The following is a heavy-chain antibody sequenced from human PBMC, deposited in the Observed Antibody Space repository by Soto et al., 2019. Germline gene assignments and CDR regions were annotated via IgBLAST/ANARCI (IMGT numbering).Heavy chain of an antibody. CDR1: GFTFSSYW. CDR3: ARRYGSGSYQPYNWFDP. CDR2: INSDGSST. Sequence: GSLRLSCAASGFTFSSYWMHWVRQAPGKGLVWVSRINSDGSSTSYADSVKGRFTISRDNAKNTLYLQMNSLRAEDTAVYYCARRYGSGSYQPYNWFDPWGQGTLVTVSS. D-gene: IGHD3-10*01. V-gene: IGHV3-74*01. J-gene: IGHJ5*02.